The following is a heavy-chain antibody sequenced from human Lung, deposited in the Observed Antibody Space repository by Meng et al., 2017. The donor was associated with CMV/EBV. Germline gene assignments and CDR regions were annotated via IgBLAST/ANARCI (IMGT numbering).Heavy chain of an antibody. V-gene: IGHV3-23*01. CDR2: ISGGGGFT. Sequence: GGSLRLXCAVSGLTFSRYTMTWVRRAPGKGLEWLSNISGGGGFTNYADSVKGRFTVSRDNSNNTLYLQMNSLRADDTAVYYCAGGVAGSRMVEYLGQGTLVTVSS. J-gene: IGHJ4*02. D-gene: IGHD6-19*01. CDR1: GLTFSRYT. CDR3: AGGVAGSRMVEY.